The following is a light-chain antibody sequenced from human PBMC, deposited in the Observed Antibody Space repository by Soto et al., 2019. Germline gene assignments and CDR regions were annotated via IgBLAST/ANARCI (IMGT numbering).Light chain of an antibody. J-gene: IGKJ1*01. CDR2: KAS. CDR3: QQSYNNPLT. CDR1: QTISSW. V-gene: IGKV1-5*03. Sequence: DIQMTQSPSTLSGSVGDRFTITCLAIQTISSWLAWYQQKPGKAPKLLIYKASTLKSGVPSRFRGSGSGTEFTLTISSLQLDDFETYYCQQSYNNPLTFGQGTKVDIK.